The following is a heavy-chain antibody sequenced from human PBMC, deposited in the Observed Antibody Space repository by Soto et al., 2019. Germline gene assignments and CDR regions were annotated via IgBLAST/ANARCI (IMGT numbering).Heavy chain of an antibody. CDR1: GGTFSSYA. Sequence: EASVKVSCKASGGTFSSYAISWVRQAPGQGLEWMGGIIPIFGTANYAQKFQGRVTITADESTSTAYMVLSSLRSEDTAVYYCASAYYSGSYYFYWGQGTLVTVSS. V-gene: IGHV1-69*13. D-gene: IGHD1-26*01. J-gene: IGHJ4*02. CDR2: IIPIFGTA. CDR3: ASAYYSGSYYFY.